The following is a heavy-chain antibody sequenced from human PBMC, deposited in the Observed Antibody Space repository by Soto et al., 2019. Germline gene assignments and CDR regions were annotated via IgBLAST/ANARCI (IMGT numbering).Heavy chain of an antibody. CDR1: GGSISSGGHY. CDR2: IYYSGST. J-gene: IGHJ5*02. CDR3: ARDAMGYSHGTGGFDP. D-gene: IGHD5-18*01. Sequence: QVQLRESGPGLVKPSQTRSLTCTVSGGSISSGGHYWNWIRQHPVKGLEWIGYIYYSGSTYYNPSLKSRITISVDTSKNQFSLKVNSVTAADTAVSYCARDAMGYSHGTGGFDPWGQGTLVTVSS. V-gene: IGHV4-31*03.